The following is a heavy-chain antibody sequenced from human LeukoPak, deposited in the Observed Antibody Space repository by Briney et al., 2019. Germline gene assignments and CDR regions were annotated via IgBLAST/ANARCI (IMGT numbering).Heavy chain of an antibody. Sequence: PGGSLRLSCAASGFTFSSYAMNWVRQAPGKGLEWVSGISGSGGSTYYADSVKGRFTISRDNSKNTLYLQMNSLRAEDTAVYYCAKETGMSTVTTFDYWGQGTLVTVSS. CDR3: AKETGMSTVTTFDY. CDR2: ISGSGGST. CDR1: GFTFSSYA. J-gene: IGHJ4*02. D-gene: IGHD4-17*01. V-gene: IGHV3-23*01.